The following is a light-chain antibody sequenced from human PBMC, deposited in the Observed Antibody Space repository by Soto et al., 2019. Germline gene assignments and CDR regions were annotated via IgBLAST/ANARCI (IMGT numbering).Light chain of an antibody. Sequence: DIQMTQSPSALSASVGDTVTITCRASQSVAGWLAWYQQKPGKAPTLLIYDASALPRGVPSRFSGSGSGTDFTLTINRLEPEDFAVYYCQQYANSPITFGQGTRLEIK. CDR1: QSVAGW. CDR3: QQYANSPIT. V-gene: IGKV1-5*01. J-gene: IGKJ5*01. CDR2: DAS.